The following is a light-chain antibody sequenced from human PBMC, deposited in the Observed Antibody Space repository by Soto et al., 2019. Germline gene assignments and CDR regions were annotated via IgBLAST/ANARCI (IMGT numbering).Light chain of an antibody. CDR2: GAS. J-gene: IGKJ1*01. CDR1: QATNNY. V-gene: IGKV1-39*01. Sequence: DIQMTQSPSSLSASVGDRVTITCRASQATNNYLAWYQQKPGKAPNLLIYGASTLQSGVPLRFSGSGSGTDFTLTISSLQPEDFATYYCQQSYSTPGTFGQGTKVDIK. CDR3: QQSYSTPGT.